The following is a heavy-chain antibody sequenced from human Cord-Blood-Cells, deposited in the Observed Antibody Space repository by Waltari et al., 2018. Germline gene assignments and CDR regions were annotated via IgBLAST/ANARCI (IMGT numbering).Heavy chain of an antibody. CDR3: TRHGTNWGYY. D-gene: IGHD7-27*01. CDR1: GFSFSGSA. V-gene: IGHV3-73*02. CDR2: SRSTGSSYAT. Sequence: EVQLVESGGGLVQPGGSLKLSCAASGFSFSGSAIHWVRQASGKGLEWVGRSRSTGSSYATAYAASVKGRFTISRDDSKNTAYLQINSLKTEDTAVYYCTRHGTNWGYYWGQGTLVTVSS. J-gene: IGHJ4*02.